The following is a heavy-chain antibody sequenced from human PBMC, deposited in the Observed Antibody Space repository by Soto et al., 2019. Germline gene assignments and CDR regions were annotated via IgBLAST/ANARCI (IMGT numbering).Heavy chain of an antibody. CDR1: GFSFYNAW. Sequence: EVQLVESGGGLGEPGGSLRLSCAASGFSFYNAWMSWFRQAPGRGLEWVGRIISNSDGGTTEYAAPVNGRFSISRDDSKNTLYLQMNSLKTEDTAVYYCTTDEGDSRSFYNFDYWGQGTLVTVSS. V-gene: IGHV3-15*07. CDR3: TTDEGDSRSFYNFDY. D-gene: IGHD3-16*01. J-gene: IGHJ4*02. CDR2: IISNSDGGTT.